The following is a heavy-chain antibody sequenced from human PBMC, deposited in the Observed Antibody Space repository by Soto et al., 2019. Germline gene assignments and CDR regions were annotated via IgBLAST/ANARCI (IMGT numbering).Heavy chain of an antibody. Sequence: SGPTLVNPTQTLRLTCTFSGFSLSTSGMCVSWIRQPPGKALEWLALIDWDDDKYYSTSLKTRLTISKETAKNQVVPTITNMDPVDTATYYCARTYDILNPHPVDYCGQGSLVTVSS. CDR2: IDWDDDK. CDR3: ARTYDILNPHPVDY. J-gene: IGHJ4*02. V-gene: IGHV2-70*01. D-gene: IGHD3-9*01. CDR1: GFSLSTSGMC.